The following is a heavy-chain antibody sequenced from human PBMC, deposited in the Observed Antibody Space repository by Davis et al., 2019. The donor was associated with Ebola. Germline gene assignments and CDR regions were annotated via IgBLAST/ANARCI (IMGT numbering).Heavy chain of an antibody. Sequence: PGGSLRLSCAASGFTFSSYGMHWVRQAPGKGLEWVAVISYDGSNKYYADSVKGRFTISRDNSKNTLYLQMNSLRAEDTAMYYCGKNQYTTLTTWDYYYGMDVWGQGTTVTVSS. V-gene: IGHV3-30*18. CDR1: GFTFSSYG. CDR3: GKNQYTTLTTWDYYYGMDV. J-gene: IGHJ6*02. D-gene: IGHD4-11*01. CDR2: ISYDGSNK.